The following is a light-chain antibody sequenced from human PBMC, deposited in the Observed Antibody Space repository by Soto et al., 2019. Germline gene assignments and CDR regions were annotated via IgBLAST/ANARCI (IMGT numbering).Light chain of an antibody. CDR3: QQYHRYST. CDR2: DVS. V-gene: IGKV1-13*02. J-gene: IGKJ1*01. Sequence: AIQMTQSPSSLSASVGDRVTITCRASQGIRSELGWYQQKPGKAPNLLIYDVSTLDSGVPSRFSGSASGTEFTLTISSLESDDFATYYCQQYHRYSTFGQGTKVDIK. CDR1: QGIRSE.